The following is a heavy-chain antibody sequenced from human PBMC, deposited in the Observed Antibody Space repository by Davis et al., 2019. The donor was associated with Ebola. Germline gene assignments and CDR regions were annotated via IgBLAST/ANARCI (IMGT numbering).Heavy chain of an antibody. CDR3: AKAPVRFLEWFTTDY. V-gene: IGHV3-23*01. Sequence: GESLKISCAASGFTFSSYAMSWVRQAPGKGLEWVSAISGSGDSTFNADSVKGRFTISRDNSKSTLYLQMNSLRAEDTAVYYCAKAPVRFLEWFTTDYWGKGTLVTVSS. J-gene: IGHJ4*02. D-gene: IGHD3-3*01. CDR2: ISGSGDST. CDR1: GFTFSSYA.